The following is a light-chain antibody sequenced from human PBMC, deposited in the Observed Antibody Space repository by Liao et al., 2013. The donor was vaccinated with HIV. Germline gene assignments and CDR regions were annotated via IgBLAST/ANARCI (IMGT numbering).Light chain of an antibody. CDR3: QVWDSSSYHWV. CDR1: KLANRY. J-gene: IGLJ3*02. V-gene: IGLV3-1*01. CDR2: QDT. Sequence: SYELTQAPSVSVPPGQTASITCSGEKLANRYTCWYQQKPGQSPLLVIYQDTYRPSGIPERFSGADTGSTSTLTISRVEVGDEAVYYCQVWDSSSYHWVFGGGTTLTVL.